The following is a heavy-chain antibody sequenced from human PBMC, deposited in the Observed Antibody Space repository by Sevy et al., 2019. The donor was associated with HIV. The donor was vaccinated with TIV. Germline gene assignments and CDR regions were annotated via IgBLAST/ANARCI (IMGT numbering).Heavy chain of an antibody. V-gene: IGHV1-2*02. J-gene: IGHJ6*02. CDR1: DYTFTGYY. CDR2: INPDTGVT. Sequence: ASVKVSCKASDYTFTGYYIHWVRQAPGQGLEWMGCINPDTGVTSYVQKLQGRVSMTRDTSISTAYMELRSLSPDETAEYFCARRVCGGAKCYEDDYFAMDVWGQGTTVTVSS. D-gene: IGHD2-21*01. CDR3: ARRVCGGAKCYEDDYFAMDV.